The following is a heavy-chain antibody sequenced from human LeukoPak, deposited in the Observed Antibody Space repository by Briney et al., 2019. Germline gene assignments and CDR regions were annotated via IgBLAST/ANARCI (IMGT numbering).Heavy chain of an antibody. CDR2: SLYSGNM. D-gene: IGHD5-18*01. V-gene: IGHV4-59*01. Sequence: SETLSLTCTVSGGSISSYYWSWIRQPPGKGLEWIGYSLYSGNMNYNPSLKSRVSISVDTSKNQFSLKLSSVTAADTAVYYCARYGYGYDRNWFDPWGQGTLVTVSS. CDR3: ARYGYGYDRNWFDP. J-gene: IGHJ5*02. CDR1: GGSISSYY.